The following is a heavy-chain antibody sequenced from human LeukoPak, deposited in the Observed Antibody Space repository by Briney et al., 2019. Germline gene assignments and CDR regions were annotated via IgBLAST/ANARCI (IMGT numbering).Heavy chain of an antibody. Sequence: SETLSLTCTVSGYFINSNYYWGWIRQPPGKGLEWIATISHSGSIYYNPSLKSRVTISVETSKNQFSLKLSSVTAADTAVYYCARINTIMATFDYWGQGTLVTVSS. CDR2: ISHSGSI. CDR1: GYFINSNYY. D-gene: IGHD5-24*01. J-gene: IGHJ4*02. V-gene: IGHV4-38-2*02. CDR3: ARINTIMATFDY.